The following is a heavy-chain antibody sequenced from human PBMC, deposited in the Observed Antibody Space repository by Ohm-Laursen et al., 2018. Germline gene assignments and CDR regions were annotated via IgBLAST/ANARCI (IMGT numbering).Heavy chain of an antibody. Sequence: GASVKVSCKASGFTFTSSAVQWVRQARGQRLEWIGWIVVGSGNTNYAQKFQERVTITRDMSTSTAYMELSSLRSEDTAGYYCAADQDDKTHGGWYYYYGMDVWGQGTTVTVSS. J-gene: IGHJ6*02. D-gene: IGHD3-16*01. V-gene: IGHV1-58*01. CDR1: GFTFTSSA. CDR3: AADQDDKTHGGWYYYYGMDV. CDR2: IVVGSGNT.